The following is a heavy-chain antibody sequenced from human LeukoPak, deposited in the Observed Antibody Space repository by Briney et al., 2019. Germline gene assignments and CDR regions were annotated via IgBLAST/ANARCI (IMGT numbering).Heavy chain of an antibody. CDR1: GYTFSSYA. Sequence: GASVKVSCKASGYTFSSYAISWVRQAPGQGLEWMGRIIPILGIANYAQKFQGRVTITADKSTSTAYMELSSLRSEDTAVYYCARADSSSSFDPWGQGTLVTVSS. D-gene: IGHD6-6*01. J-gene: IGHJ5*02. CDR3: ARADSSSSFDP. V-gene: IGHV1-69*04. CDR2: IIPILGIA.